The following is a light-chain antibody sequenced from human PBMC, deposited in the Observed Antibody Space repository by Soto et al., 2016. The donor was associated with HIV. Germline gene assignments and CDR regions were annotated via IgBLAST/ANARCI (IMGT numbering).Light chain of an antibody. CDR3: LQDYSYPFT. CDR2: ATS. J-gene: IGKJ2*01. Sequence: AIQMTQSPSSLSASVGDRITITCRASQGIKNELGWYQQKPGKAPKLLIYATSSLGGGVPSRFSGSASGTDFTLTITSLQPEDSASYFCLQDYSYPFTFGQGTKLEIK. CDR1: QGIKNE. V-gene: IGKV1-6*01.